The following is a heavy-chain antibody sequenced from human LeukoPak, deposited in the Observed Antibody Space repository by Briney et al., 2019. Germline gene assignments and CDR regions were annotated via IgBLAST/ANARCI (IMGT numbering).Heavy chain of an antibody. CDR3: ARVAMTTDRRSDY. D-gene: IGHD4-11*01. CDR2: ISNTGNT. CDR1: GGSDSSGTYF. V-gene: IGHV4-61*01. Sequence: PSETLSLTCTVSGGSDSSGTYFWTWIRQPPGKGLEWIGFISNTGNTNYNPSLKSRVTISADTSKNQFSLKLISVTAADTAVYFCARVAMTTDRRSDYWGQGTLVTVSS. J-gene: IGHJ4*02.